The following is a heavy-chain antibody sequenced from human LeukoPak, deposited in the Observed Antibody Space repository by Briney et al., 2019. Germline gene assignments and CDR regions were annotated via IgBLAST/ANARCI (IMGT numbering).Heavy chain of an antibody. D-gene: IGHD2-15*01. CDR1: GASISGSGYY. J-gene: IGHJ4*02. V-gene: IGHV4-39*01. CDR2: IYYTRST. CDR3: ARVVASTSIDS. Sequence: SETLSLTCAVSGASISGSGYYLGWIRQPPGKGLEWIGNIYYTRSTYYNASLQSRVTISIDPSKNRFSLKLTSVTAADTAVYYCARVVASTSIDSWGQGTLVTVSS.